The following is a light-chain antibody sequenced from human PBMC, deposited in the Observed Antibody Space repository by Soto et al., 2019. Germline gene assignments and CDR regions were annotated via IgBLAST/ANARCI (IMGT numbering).Light chain of an antibody. J-gene: IGLJ2*01. CDR2: GNT. CDR3: QSYDTGLSGPVV. CDR1: GSNIEAGFD. Sequence: QSVLTQPPSLSGAPGQNIIISCTGGGSNIEAGFDVHWYQQLPGTAPKLLIYGNTNRPSGVPDRFSGSKSGTSASLVITGLQAEDEADYYCQSYDTGLSGPVVFGGGTKLTVL. V-gene: IGLV1-40*01.